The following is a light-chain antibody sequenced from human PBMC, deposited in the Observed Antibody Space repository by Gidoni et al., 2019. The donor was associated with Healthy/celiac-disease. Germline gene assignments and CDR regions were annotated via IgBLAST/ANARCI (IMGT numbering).Light chain of an antibody. V-gene: IGKV2-28*01. J-gene: IGKJ4*01. CDR3: KQTLQTRT. CDR2: LGS. Sequence: IVMIQSPLFLPVTPGEPAPISCRSSQSLLHSNGSNYLGWYLQKPGQSPQLLNYLGSNRGSGVPDRFSSSGSGTDFTLKISRVEAEDVGDYCCKQTLQTRTFGGGTKVEIK. CDR1: QSLLHSNGSNY.